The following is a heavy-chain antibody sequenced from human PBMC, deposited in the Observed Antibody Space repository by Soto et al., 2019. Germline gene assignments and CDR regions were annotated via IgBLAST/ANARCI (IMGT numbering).Heavy chain of an antibody. J-gene: IGHJ4*02. CDR3: ARSAPYYPLDY. CDR2: ISYDGTDK. Sequence: GSLRLSCAASGFAFSHYAMHWVRQAPGKGLEWVAVISYDGTDKFYADSVKGRFTISRDNSKNTLYLQMRSLRVEDTAIYYCARSAPYYPLDYWGQGTLVTVSS. V-gene: IGHV3-30-3*01. CDR1: GFAFSHYA. D-gene: IGHD3-22*01.